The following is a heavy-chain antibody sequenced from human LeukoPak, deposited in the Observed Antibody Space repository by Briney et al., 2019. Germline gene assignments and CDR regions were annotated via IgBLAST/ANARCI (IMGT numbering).Heavy chain of an antibody. D-gene: IGHD1-26*01. CDR3: AREVVGPDEDWFDP. CDR1: GGSFSGYY. CDR2: INHRGST. V-gene: IGHV4-34*01. J-gene: IGHJ5*02. Sequence: SETLSLTCAVYGGSFSGYYWSWIRQPPGKGLEWIGEINHRGSTNYNPSLKSRVTISVDTSKNQFSLKLSSVTAADTAVYYCAREVVGPDEDWFDPWGQGTLVTVSS.